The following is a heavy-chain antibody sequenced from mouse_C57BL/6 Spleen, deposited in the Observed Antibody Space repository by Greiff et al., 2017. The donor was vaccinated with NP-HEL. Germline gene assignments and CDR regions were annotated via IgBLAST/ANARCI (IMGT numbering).Heavy chain of an antibody. D-gene: IGHD4-1*01. CDR1: GFTFTDYY. V-gene: IGHV7-3*01. CDR3: ARYQLTGTVWYFDV. Sequence: EVKLVESGGGLVQPGGSLSLSCAASGFTFTDYYMSWVRQPPGKALEWLGFIRNKANGYTTEYSASVKGRFTISRDNSQSILYLQMNALRAEDSATYYCARYQLTGTVWYFDVWGTGTTVTVSS. CDR2: IRNKANGYTT. J-gene: IGHJ1*03.